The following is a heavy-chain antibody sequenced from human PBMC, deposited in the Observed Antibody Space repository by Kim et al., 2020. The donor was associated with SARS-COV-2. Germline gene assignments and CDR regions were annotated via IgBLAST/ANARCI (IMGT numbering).Heavy chain of an antibody. J-gene: IGHJ4*02. CDR3: VGGRDGYNQRSPRY. CDR1: GGTFSSYA. V-gene: IGHV1-69*13. D-gene: IGHD5-12*01. CDR2: IIPIFGTA. Sequence: SVKVSCKASGGTFSSYAISWVRQAPGQGLEWMGGIIPIFGTANYAQKFQGRVTITADESTSTAYMELSSLRSEDPAVYYCVGGRDGYNQRSPRYWGQGTLVTVSS.